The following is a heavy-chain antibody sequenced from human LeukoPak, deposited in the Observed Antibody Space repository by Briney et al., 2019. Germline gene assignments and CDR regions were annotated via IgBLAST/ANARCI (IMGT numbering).Heavy chain of an antibody. D-gene: IGHD7-27*01. V-gene: IGHV3-7*01. CDR2: IKDDGSQK. J-gene: IGHJ6*02. Sequence: GGSLRLSCVASGFTFSDSWMSWVRQAPGKGLEWVADIKDDGSQKDYLDSVKGRFTISRDNAKNSLYLQMDSLRAEDTAVYYCATYTNWVAGDVWGQGTTVSVS. CDR1: GFTFSDSW. CDR3: ATYTNWVAGDV.